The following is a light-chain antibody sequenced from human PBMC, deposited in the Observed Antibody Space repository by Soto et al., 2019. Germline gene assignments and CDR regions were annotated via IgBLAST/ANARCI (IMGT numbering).Light chain of an antibody. CDR3: QQYGSSPPYT. V-gene: IGKV3-20*01. CDR1: QSVSSAY. J-gene: IGKJ2*01. Sequence: EIVLTQSPGPLSLSPGERATLSCRANQSVSSAYLAWYQQKPGQAPRLLISGASIRATGIPERFRGSGSGTDFTLTISRLEPEDSAVYYCQQYGSSPPYTFGQGTKLEIK. CDR2: GAS.